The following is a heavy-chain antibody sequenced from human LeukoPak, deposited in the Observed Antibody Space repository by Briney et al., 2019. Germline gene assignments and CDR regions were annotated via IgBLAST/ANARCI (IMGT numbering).Heavy chain of an antibody. Sequence: SETLSLTCTVSGGSISSYYWSWIRQPPGKGLEWIGYIYYSGSTNYNPSLKSRVTISVDTSKNQFSLKLSSVTAADTAVYYCARAVYYYDSSGPRKAFDIRGQGTTVTVSS. J-gene: IGHJ3*02. CDR2: IYYSGST. CDR1: GGSISSYY. D-gene: IGHD3-22*01. V-gene: IGHV4-59*08. CDR3: ARAVYYYDSSGPRKAFDI.